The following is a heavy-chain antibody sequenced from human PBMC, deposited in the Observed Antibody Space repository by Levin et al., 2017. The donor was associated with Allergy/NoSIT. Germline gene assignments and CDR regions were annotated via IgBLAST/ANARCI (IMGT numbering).Heavy chain of an antibody. J-gene: IGHJ6*02. V-gene: IGHV3-15*01. CDR3: TTDITGTTWGYYYYGMDV. D-gene: IGHD1-7*01. CDR1: GFTFSNAW. Sequence: GESLKISCAASGFTFSNAWMSWVRQAPGKGLEWVGRIKSKTDGGTTDYAAPVKGRFTISRDDSKNTLYLQMNSLKTEDTAVYYCTTDITGTTWGYYYYGMDVWGQGTTVTVSS. CDR2: IKSKTDGGTT.